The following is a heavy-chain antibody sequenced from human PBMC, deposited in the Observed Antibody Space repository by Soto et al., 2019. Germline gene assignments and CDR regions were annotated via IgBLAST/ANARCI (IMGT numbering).Heavy chain of an antibody. CDR3: AKGSGAVAAAAEDPCAVEQKYYFAY. D-gene: IGHD6-13*01. J-gene: IGHJ4*02. V-gene: IGHV3-23*01. CDR1: GFTFSSYA. Sequence: EVQLLESGGGLVQPGGSLRLSCAASGFTFSSYAMSWVRQAPGKRLEWVSAVSGRGGRAYYADSVKGRFTISRDNSKNNMYWEMNSLVAEDTAVYDCAKGSGAVAAAAEDPCAVEQKYYFAYWGQGSLVTVSS. CDR2: VSGRGGRA.